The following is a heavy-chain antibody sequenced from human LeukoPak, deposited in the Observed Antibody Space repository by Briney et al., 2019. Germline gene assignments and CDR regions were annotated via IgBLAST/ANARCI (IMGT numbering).Heavy chain of an antibody. V-gene: IGHV1-2*02. CDR2: INPNSGGT. J-gene: IGHJ4*02. Sequence: ASAKVSCKASGYTFTGYYMHWVRQAPGQGLEWMGWINPNSGGTNYAQKFQGRVTMTRDTSISTAYMELSRLRSDDTAVYYCARDPNTYYYGSGTDYWGQGTLVTVSS. CDR1: GYTFTGYY. CDR3: ARDPNTYYYGSGTDY. D-gene: IGHD3-10*01.